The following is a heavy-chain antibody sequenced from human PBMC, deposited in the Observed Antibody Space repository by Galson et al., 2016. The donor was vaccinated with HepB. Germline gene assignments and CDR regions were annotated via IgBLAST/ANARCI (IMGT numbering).Heavy chain of an antibody. J-gene: IGHJ6*02. V-gene: IGHV2-70*01. CDR1: GFSLSTSGMC. CDR2: IDWDDGK. CDR3: ARMFRGAGSYYQYYYYYGMDV. Sequence: PALVKPTQTLTLTCTFSGFSLSTSGMCVSWTRQPPGKALEWLALIDWDDGKYYSTSLQTRPTISKDTSKHQVVLTMTNMDPVDTGTYYCARMFRGAGSYYQYYYYYGMDVWGQGTTVTVSS. D-gene: IGHD3-10*01.